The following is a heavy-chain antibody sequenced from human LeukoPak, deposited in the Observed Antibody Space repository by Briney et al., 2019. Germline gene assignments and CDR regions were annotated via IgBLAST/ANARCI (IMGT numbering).Heavy chain of an antibody. J-gene: IGHJ4*02. CDR2: ISSSGST. CDR1: GFTFSSYS. Sequence: GGSLRLSCVASGFTFSSYSMTWVRQAPGKGLEWLSYISSSGSTYADSVKGRFTISRDNAKNSLFLQMNSLRAEDTAVYYCARDHSYSGSYYTFDYWGQGTLVTVSS. CDR3: ARDHSYSGSYYTFDY. V-gene: IGHV3-48*01. D-gene: IGHD1-26*01.